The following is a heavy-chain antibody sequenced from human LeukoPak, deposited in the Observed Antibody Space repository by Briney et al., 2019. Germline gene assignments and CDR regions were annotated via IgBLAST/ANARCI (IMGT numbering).Heavy chain of an antibody. J-gene: IGHJ6*02. D-gene: IGHD3-22*01. CDR2: ISYDGSNK. Sequence: GGSLRLSCAASGFIFSHYGMHWVRQAPGKGLEWVAVISYDGSNKYYADSVKGRFTISRDNSKNTLYLQMNSLRAEDTAVYYCAREWLSPFYYYYYGMDVWGQGTTVTVSS. V-gene: IGHV3-30*19. CDR3: AREWLSPFYYYYYGMDV. CDR1: GFIFSHYG.